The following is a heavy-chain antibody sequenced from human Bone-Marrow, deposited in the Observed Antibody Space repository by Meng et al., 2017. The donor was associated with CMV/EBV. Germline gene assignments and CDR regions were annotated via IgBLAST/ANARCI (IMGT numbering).Heavy chain of an antibody. V-gene: IGHV3-66*02. J-gene: IGHJ6*02. CDR2: IYSGGST. CDR3: ARDGPSAYYDILMDV. D-gene: IGHD3-9*01. Sequence: GGSLRLSCAASGFTVSSNYMSWVRQAPGKGLEWVSVIYSGGSTYYADSVKGRFTISRDNSKNTLYLQMNSLRAEDTAVYYCARDGPSAYYDILMDVWGQGTTVTVSS. CDR1: GFTVSSNY.